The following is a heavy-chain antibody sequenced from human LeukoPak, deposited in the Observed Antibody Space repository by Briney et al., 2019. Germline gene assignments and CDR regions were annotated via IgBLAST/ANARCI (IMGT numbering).Heavy chain of an antibody. J-gene: IGHJ4*02. Sequence: GPTLVKPTQTLTLTCTFYGFSLRTSGVGVGWIRHPPGKALEWLAHIYWNDDKHYRPSLKSRLTITKDTPTNELVLPITNMDPVDTATNYYAHARAIVLWVYAPSYYFDYWGQGTLVTVSS. CDR3: AHARAIVLWVYAPSYYFDY. CDR2: IYWNDDK. D-gene: IGHD2-8*01. CDR1: GFSLRTSGVG. V-gene: IGHV2-5*01.